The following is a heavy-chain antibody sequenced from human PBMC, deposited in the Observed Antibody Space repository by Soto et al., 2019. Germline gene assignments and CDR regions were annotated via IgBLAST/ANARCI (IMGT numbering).Heavy chain of an antibody. J-gene: IGHJ4*02. CDR2: INAGNGNT. Sequence: ASVKVSCKASGYTFTSYAMHWVRQAPGQRLEWMGWINAGNGNTKYSQKFQGRVTITRDTSASTAYMELSSLRSEDTAVYYCARLGMQQWRRGTFDYWGQGTLVTVSS. CDR1: GYTFTSYA. D-gene: IGHD6-19*01. V-gene: IGHV1-3*01. CDR3: ARLGMQQWRRGTFDY.